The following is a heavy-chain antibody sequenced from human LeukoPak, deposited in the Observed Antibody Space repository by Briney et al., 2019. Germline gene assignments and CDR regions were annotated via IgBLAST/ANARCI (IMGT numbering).Heavy chain of an antibody. J-gene: IGHJ3*02. CDR2: INNDGSST. Sequence: GGSLRLSCAASGFTFSSYWMHWVRQAPGRGLVWVSGINNDGSSTKYADSVKGRFTISRDNAKNTLYLQTNSLRADDTAVYYCARGQGHGFDIWGQGTMVTVSS. V-gene: IGHV3-74*01. CDR1: GFTFSSYW. CDR3: ARGQGHGFDI.